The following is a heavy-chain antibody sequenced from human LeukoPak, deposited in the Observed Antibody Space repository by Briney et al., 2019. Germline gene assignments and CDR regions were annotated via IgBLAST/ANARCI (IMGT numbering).Heavy chain of an antibody. V-gene: IGHV1-24*01. J-gene: IGHJ4*02. Sequence: ASVKVSCKVSGYTLTELSMHWVRQAPGKGLEWMGGFDPEDGETIYAQKFQGRVTMTEDTSTDTAYMELSSLRSEDTAVYYCATTLYSGSYYGGDFDYWGQGTLVTVSS. D-gene: IGHD1-26*01. CDR1: GYTLTELS. CDR3: ATTLYSGSYYGGDFDY. CDR2: FDPEDGET.